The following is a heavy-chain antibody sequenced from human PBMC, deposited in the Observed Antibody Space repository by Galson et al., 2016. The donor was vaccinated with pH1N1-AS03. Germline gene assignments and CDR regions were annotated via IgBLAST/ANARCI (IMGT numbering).Heavy chain of an antibody. J-gene: IGHJ4*02. Sequence: SLRLSCAASGFTFSSYSMTRVRQAPGKGLEWVSFIRNSGSYISYGDSVKGRFTVSRDNAKNSLYLQMNSLRAEDTAVYYCARGKYYDVDLKEYYLDYWGQGTLVTVSP. CDR1: GFTFSSYS. CDR3: ARGKYYDVDLKEYYLDY. CDR2: IRNSGSYI. D-gene: IGHD3-22*01. V-gene: IGHV3-21*01.